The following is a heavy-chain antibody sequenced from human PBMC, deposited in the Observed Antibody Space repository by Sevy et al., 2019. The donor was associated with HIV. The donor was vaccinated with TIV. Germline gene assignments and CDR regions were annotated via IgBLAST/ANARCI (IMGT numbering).Heavy chain of an antibody. D-gene: IGHD2-15*01. CDR2: ISAYNGNT. J-gene: IGHJ6*02. CDR1: GYTFTSYG. CDR3: AREGSANIVVVVAATFPHYYYYGMDV. Sequence: ASVKVSCKASGYTFTSYGISWVRQAPGQGLEWMGWISAYNGNTNYAQKLQGRVTMTTDTSTSTAYMELRSLRSDDTAVYYCAREGSANIVVVVAATFPHYYYYGMDVWGQGTTVTVSS. V-gene: IGHV1-18*04.